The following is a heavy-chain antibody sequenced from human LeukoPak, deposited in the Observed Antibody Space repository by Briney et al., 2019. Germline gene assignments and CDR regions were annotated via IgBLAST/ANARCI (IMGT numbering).Heavy chain of an antibody. Sequence: SETLSLTCTVSGGSISSYYWSWIRQPAGKELEWIGRIYSSGSTNYNPSLKSRVTMSVDTSNNQFSLKLNSVTAADTAVYYCARDPYCSGGSCYLNWFDPWGQGTLVTVSS. V-gene: IGHV4-4*07. CDR3: ARDPYCSGGSCYLNWFDP. J-gene: IGHJ5*02. CDR1: GGSISSYY. CDR2: IYSSGST. D-gene: IGHD2-15*01.